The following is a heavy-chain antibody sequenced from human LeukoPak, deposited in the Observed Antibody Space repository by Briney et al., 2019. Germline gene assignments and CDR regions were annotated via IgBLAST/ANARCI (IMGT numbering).Heavy chain of an antibody. CDR3: ARDRGYCSSTSCLHCFDY. V-gene: IGHV4-61*02. J-gene: IGHJ4*02. D-gene: IGHD2-2*01. Sequence: SQTLSLTCTVSGGSISSGSYYWSWIRQPAGKGLEWIGRIYTSGSTNYNPSLKSRVTISVVTSKNQFSLKLSSVTAADTAVYYCARDRGYCSSTSCLHCFDYWGQGTLVTVSS. CDR2: IYTSGST. CDR1: GGSISSGSYY.